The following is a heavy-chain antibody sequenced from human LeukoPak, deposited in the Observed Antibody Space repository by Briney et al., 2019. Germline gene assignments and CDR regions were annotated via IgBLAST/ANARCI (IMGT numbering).Heavy chain of an antibody. J-gene: IGHJ6*03. CDR1: GGSISSYY. CDR2: IYYSGST. D-gene: IGHD5-24*01. V-gene: IGHV4-59*01. Sequence: SETPSLTCTVSGGSISSYYWSWIRQPPGKGLEWIGYIYYSGSTNYNPSLKSRVTISVDTSKNQFSLKLSSVTAADTAVYYCARDHYVEMATGDYYYYMDVWGKGTTVTVSS. CDR3: ARDHYVEMATGDYYYYMDV.